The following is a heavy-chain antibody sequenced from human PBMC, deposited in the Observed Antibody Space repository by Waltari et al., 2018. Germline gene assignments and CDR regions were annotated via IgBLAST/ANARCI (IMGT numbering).Heavy chain of an antibody. CDR1: GYSITSGYY. J-gene: IGHJ4*02. CDR2: IYNSGGT. CDR3: ASSIAVAGNAVDY. Sequence: QVQLQESGPGLVKPSETLSLTCAVSGYSITSGYYWGWIRQPPGKGLEWIGSIYNSGGTYSNPSLKSRVTISVDTSKNQCSRKLSSVTAADTAVYYCASSIAVAGNAVDYWGQGTLVTVSS. D-gene: IGHD6-19*01. V-gene: IGHV4-38-2*01.